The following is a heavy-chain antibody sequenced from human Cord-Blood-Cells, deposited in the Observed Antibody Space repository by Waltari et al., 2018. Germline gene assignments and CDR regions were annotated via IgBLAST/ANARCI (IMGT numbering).Heavy chain of an antibody. Sequence: QVQLVQSGAEVKKPGASVKVSCKASGYTFTGYYMHWVRQAPGQGFKWMGGINSTSGGTNDAQKLQGRITMTRDTSISTAHMDMCRRRSDDTDGYCGARAGQKQLRFAVDIWGQGTMVTVSS. D-gene: IGHD6-13*01. J-gene: IGHJ3*02. CDR2: INSTSGGT. CDR3: ARAGQKQLRFAVDI. V-gene: IGHV1-2*02. CDR1: GYTFTGYY.